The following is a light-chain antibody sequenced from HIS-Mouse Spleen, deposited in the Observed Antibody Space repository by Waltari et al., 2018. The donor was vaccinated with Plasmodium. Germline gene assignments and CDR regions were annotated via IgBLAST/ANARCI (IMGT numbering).Light chain of an antibody. CDR3: QSADSSGTPNWV. CDR1: ALPTQY. V-gene: IGLV3-25*03. CDR2: KDS. Sequence: SYELTHPPSVSVSPGQTARITCSGDALPTQYSYWYQQKPGQAPVLVIYKDSERPSGIPERFSGSSSGTTVTLTISGVQAEDEADYYCQSADSSGTPNWVFGGGTKRTVL. J-gene: IGLJ3*02.